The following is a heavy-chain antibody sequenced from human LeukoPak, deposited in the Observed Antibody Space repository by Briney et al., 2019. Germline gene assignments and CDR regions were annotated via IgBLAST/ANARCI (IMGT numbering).Heavy chain of an antibody. CDR3: VKDGLAFCGGDCYSYFDY. V-gene: IGHV3-64D*06. CDR2: IISNGGST. D-gene: IGHD2-21*02. J-gene: IGHJ4*02. Sequence: GGSLRLSCVGSGFTFNTYAIHWVRQAPGKGLEYVSTIISNGGSTYYADSVKGRFTISRDNSKNTVSLQMSSLRAEDTALYYCVKDGLAFCGGDCYSYFDYWGQGTLVTVSS. CDR1: GFTFNTYA.